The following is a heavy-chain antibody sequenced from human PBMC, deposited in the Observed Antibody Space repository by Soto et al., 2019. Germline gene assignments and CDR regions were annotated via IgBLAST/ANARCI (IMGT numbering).Heavy chain of an antibody. D-gene: IGHD2-2*01. J-gene: IGHJ6*02. CDR2: ISGGGSYI. Sequence: VGSLRLSCSASGFTFSDENMSWVRQVPGKGLEWVSGISGGGSYIFYADSVQGRFSISRDNPKNPLFLEMNSLRVEDTAVYYCARDSDCHSTSCFFPPHVWGQGTTVTVSS. CDR3: ARDSDCHSTSCFFPPHV. V-gene: IGHV3-21*06. CDR1: GFTFSDEN.